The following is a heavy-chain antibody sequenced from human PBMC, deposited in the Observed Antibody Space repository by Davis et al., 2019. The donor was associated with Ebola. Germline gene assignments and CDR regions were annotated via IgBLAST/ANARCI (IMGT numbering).Heavy chain of an antibody. J-gene: IGHJ6*02. CDR2: ISGSGGST. V-gene: IGHV3-23*01. D-gene: IGHD6-13*01. Sequence: GESLKISCAASGFTFSSYAMSWVRQAPGKGLEWVSAISGSGGSTYYADSVKGRFTISRDNSKNTLYLQMNSLRAEDTAVYYCAKGREQLVYGGGYGMDVWGQGTTVTVSS. CDR1: GFTFSSYA. CDR3: AKGREQLVYGGGYGMDV.